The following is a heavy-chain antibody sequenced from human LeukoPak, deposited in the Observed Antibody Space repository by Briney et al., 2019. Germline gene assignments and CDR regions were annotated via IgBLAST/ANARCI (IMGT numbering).Heavy chain of an antibody. D-gene: IGHD6-19*01. J-gene: IGHJ5*02. Sequence: SVKVSCKASGGTFSSYAISLVRQAPGQGLEWMGGIIPIFGTANYAQKFQGRVTITADESTSTAYMELSSLRSEDTAVYYCARGRDSGWYDWFDPWGQGTLVTVSS. CDR1: GGTFSSYA. CDR2: IIPIFGTA. V-gene: IGHV1-69*01. CDR3: ARGRDSGWYDWFDP.